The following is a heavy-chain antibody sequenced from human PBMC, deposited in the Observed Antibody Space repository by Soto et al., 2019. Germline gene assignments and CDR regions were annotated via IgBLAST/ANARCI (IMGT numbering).Heavy chain of an antibody. J-gene: IGHJ4*02. CDR2: ISYDGSNK. CDR3: ARSGIYRRDFDY. D-gene: IGHD1-26*01. Sequence: QVQLVESGGGVVQPGRSLRLSCAASGFTFSSYAMHWVRQAPGKGLEWVAVISYDGSNKYYADSVKGRFTISRDNSKNTLYLQMNSLRAEDTAVYYCARSGIYRRDFDYCAQGTLVTVSS. CDR1: GFTFSSYA. V-gene: IGHV3-30-3*01.